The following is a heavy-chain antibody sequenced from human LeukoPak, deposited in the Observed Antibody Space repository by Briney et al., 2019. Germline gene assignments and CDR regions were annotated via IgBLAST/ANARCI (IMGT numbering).Heavy chain of an antibody. Sequence: SETLSLTCSVSGGSMNSYYWSWIRQAPGKGLEWIGYIFYTGGEINYNRSPKSRLTISVDTSKNQFSLMLTSVTAADTAVYYCARYGVVAATQGIMIDAFDIWGQGTMVTVSS. CDR3: ARYGVVAATQGIMIDAFDI. V-gene: IGHV4-59*08. D-gene: IGHD2-15*01. CDR2: IFYTGGEI. CDR1: GGSMNSYY. J-gene: IGHJ3*02.